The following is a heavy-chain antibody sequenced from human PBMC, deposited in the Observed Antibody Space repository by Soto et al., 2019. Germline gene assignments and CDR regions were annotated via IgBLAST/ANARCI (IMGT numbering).Heavy chain of an antibody. CDR1: GGTFSSYA. CDR2: IIPIFGTA. D-gene: IGHD6-13*01. Sequence: QVQLVQSGAEVKKPGSSVKVSCKASGGTFSSYAISWVRQAPGQGLEWMGGIIPIFGTANYAQKFKGRVTITADESTSRAYMELISLRSEDTAVYYCARDVIAAAGTAGWGQGTLVTVSS. CDR3: ARDVIAAAGTAG. V-gene: IGHV1-69*12. J-gene: IGHJ4*02.